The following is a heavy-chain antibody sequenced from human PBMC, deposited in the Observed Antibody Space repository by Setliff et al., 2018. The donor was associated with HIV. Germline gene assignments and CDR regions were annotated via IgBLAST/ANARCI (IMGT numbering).Heavy chain of an antibody. CDR3: ARTSGDAYNYEGAFDV. J-gene: IGHJ3*01. CDR2: IIPIFKSA. V-gene: IGHV1-69*05. D-gene: IGHD5-12*01. CDR1: GDTFNNYG. Sequence: SVKVSCKVSGDTFNNYGLNWVRQAPGQGLEWMGGIIPIFKSADYAQKFQGRVTITTDESTSTAYMDLSSLKSEDTAIYFCARTSGDAYNYEGAFDVWGQGTLVTVSS.